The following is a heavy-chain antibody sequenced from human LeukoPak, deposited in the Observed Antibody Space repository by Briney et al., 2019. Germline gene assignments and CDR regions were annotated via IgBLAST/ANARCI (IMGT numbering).Heavy chain of an antibody. D-gene: IGHD3-22*01. CDR2: IYYSGSI. CDR1: GYSISSSNW. V-gene: IGHV4-28*03. Sequence: SDTLSLTCAVSGYSISSSNWWGWIRQPPGKGLEWIGYIYYSGSIYYNPSLKSRVTMSVDTSKNQFSLRLSSVTAADTAVYYCARDVAYYDSTGHPIGYMDVWGKGTTVTVSS. J-gene: IGHJ6*03. CDR3: ARDVAYYDSTGHPIGYMDV.